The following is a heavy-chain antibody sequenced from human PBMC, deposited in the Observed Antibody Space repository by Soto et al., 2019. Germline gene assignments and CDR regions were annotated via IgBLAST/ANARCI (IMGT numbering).Heavy chain of an antibody. CDR1: GGTFNTYS. CDR2: IIPFIGAP. CDR3: ARGGDSSSLRAFYSYGFDV. Sequence: QVQLVQSGAEVKKPGSSVKVSCKASGGTFNTYSFGWLRQAPGQGHQWMGSIIPFIGAPNYAQNFRDRVTITEDESTTTAYMELSGLKSEDTAVYFCARGGDSSSLRAFYSYGFDVWGQGTSVTVSS. J-gene: IGHJ6*02. D-gene: IGHD6-6*01. V-gene: IGHV1-69*18.